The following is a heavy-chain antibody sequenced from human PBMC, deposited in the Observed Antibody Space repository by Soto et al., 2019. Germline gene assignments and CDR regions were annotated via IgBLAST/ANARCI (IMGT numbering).Heavy chain of an antibody. Sequence: QVQLVESGGGVVQPGRSLRLSCAASGFTFSSYGMHWVRQAPGKGLEWAAVIWYDGSNKYYADSVKGRFTISRDNSKNTLYLQMNSLRAEDTAVYYCARGDFWSGWRDNYYYYYGMDVWGQGTTVTVSS. V-gene: IGHV3-33*01. D-gene: IGHD3-3*01. CDR3: ARGDFWSGWRDNYYYYYGMDV. CDR1: GFTFSSYG. J-gene: IGHJ6*02. CDR2: IWYDGSNK.